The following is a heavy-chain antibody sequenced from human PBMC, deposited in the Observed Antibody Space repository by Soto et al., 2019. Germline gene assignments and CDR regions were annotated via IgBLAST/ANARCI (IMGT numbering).Heavy chain of an antibody. CDR1: GFSLSSTRMA. V-gene: IGHV2-5*02. J-gene: IGHJ4*02. CDR2: IYWDDDK. D-gene: IGHD6-19*01. CDR3: AHIVVAGLGYYFDY. Sequence: QITLKVSGPTLVKPTQTLTLTCTFSGFSLSSTRMAVGWIRQPPGKALEWLALIYWDDDKRYSPFLKSRLTIPNDTSKNQVVLTMSNMDPVDTARYYCAHIVVAGLGYYFDYWGQGTLVNVSS.